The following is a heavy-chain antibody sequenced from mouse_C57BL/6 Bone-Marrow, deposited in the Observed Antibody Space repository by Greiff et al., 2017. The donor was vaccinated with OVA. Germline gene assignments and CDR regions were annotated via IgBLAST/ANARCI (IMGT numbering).Heavy chain of an antibody. D-gene: IGHD1-2*01. CDR1: GYSITSDY. CDR2: ISYSGST. CDR3: ARYYDGRGGCFDY. V-gene: IGHV3-8*01. J-gene: IGHJ2*01. Sequence: VQLQQSGPGLAKPSQTLSLTCSVTGYSITSDYWNWIRKFPGNKLEYMGYISYSGSTYYNPSIKSRISITRDTSKNQYYLQVNSVTTEDTATYYCARYYDGRGGCFDYWGQGTTLTVTS.